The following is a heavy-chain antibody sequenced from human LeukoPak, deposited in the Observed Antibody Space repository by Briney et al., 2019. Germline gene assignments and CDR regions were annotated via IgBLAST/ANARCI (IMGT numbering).Heavy chain of an antibody. CDR2: ISYDGSNQ. J-gene: IGHJ4*02. CDR3: ARIKEENSGWYGSVEF. Sequence: GRSLRLSCAASGFTFSSYAMHWVRQAPGKGREWVAVISYDGSNQHYADFAKGRFTISRDKSKNTLYLQMNSLRPEDTAVYYCARIKEENSGWYGSVEFWGQGTLVTVSA. V-gene: IGHV3-30-3*01. CDR1: GFTFSSYA. D-gene: IGHD6-19*01.